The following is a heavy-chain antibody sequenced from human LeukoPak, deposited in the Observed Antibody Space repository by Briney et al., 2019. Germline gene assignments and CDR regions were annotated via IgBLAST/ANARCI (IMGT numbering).Heavy chain of an antibody. CDR1: GGSISSSSYY. CDR2: IYYSGST. CDR3: ARQHGSGRVGYGMDV. Sequence: PSETLSLTCTVSGGSISSSSYYWGWIRQPPGKGLEWIGYIYYSGSTNYNPSLKSRVTISVDTSKNQFSLKLSSVTAADTAVYYCARQHGSGRVGYGMDVWGQGTTVTVSS. J-gene: IGHJ6*02. V-gene: IGHV4-61*05. D-gene: IGHD3-10*01.